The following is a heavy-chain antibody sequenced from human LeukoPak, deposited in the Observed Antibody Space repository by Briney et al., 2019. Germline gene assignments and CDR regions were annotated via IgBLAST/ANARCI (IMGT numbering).Heavy chain of an antibody. CDR1: GGSFSGYF. CDR3: ARSGSYYYYGMDV. V-gene: IGHV4-34*01. J-gene: IGHJ6*02. D-gene: IGHD3-10*01. CDR2: VNHSGRT. Sequence: SETLSLTCAVYGGSFSGYFWSWIRQPPGKGLEWIGEVNHSGRTNYNPSLKSRVTISVDKSKNQFSLKLSSVTAADTAVYYCARSGSYYYYGMDVWGQGTTVTVSS.